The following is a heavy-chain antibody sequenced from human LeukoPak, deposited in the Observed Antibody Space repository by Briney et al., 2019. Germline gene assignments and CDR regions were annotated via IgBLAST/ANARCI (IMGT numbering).Heavy chain of an antibody. CDR2: IYYSGGT. V-gene: IGHV4-59*01. CDR3: ARERGRYYDSSGYYYSENWFDP. J-gene: IGHJ5*02. CDR1: GGSISSYY. Sequence: PSETLSLTCTVSGGSISSYYWSWIRQPPGKGLEWIGYIYYSGGTNYNPSLKSRVTISVDTSENQFSLKLSSVTAADTAVYYCARERGRYYDSSGYYYSENWFDPWGQGTLVTVSS. D-gene: IGHD3-22*01.